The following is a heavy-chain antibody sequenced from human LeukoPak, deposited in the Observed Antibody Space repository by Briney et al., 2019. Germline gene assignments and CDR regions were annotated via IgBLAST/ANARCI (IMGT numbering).Heavy chain of an antibody. CDR3: APNSCGSKSELGWFDP. J-gene: IGHJ5*02. CDR1: GYSISSGYY. V-gene: IGHV4-38-2*02. D-gene: IGHD5-18*01. Sequence: PSETLSLTCTVSGYSISSGYYWGWIRQPPGKGLEWIGSIYHSGSTYYNPSLKSRVTISVDTSKNQFSLKLSSVTAADTAVYYCAPNSCGSKSELGWFDPWGQGTLVTVSS. CDR2: IYHSGST.